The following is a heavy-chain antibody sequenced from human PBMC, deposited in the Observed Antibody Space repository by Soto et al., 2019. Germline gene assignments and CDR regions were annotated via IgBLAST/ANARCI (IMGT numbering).Heavy chain of an antibody. CDR2: ISGSGGST. D-gene: IGHD2-15*01. Sequence: GGSLRLSCAASGFTFSSYAMSWVRQAPGKGLEWVSAISGSGGSTYYADSVKGRFTISRDNSKNTLYLQMNSLRAEDTAVYYCAKAYPEPVYCSGGSCYYMDGWGKGTTVTVSS. CDR3: AKAYPEPVYCSGGSCYYMDG. J-gene: IGHJ6*03. CDR1: GFTFSSYA. V-gene: IGHV3-23*01.